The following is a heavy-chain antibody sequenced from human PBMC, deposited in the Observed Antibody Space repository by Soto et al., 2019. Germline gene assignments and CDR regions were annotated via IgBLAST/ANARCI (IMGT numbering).Heavy chain of an antibody. J-gene: IGHJ3*02. CDR2: ISGGGSST. CDR1: GLTFSSYA. D-gene: IGHD3-22*01. CDR3: AKSRGYSLGGDAFDI. V-gene: IGHV3-23*01. Sequence: EVQLLESGGGLVQPGGSLRLSCVASGLTFSSYALTWVRQAPGKGLEWVSSISGGGSSTYYSDSVRGRFTISRDNSKNTLYLQMNSLRGEDTAVYYCAKSRGYSLGGDAFDIWGQGTMVTVSS.